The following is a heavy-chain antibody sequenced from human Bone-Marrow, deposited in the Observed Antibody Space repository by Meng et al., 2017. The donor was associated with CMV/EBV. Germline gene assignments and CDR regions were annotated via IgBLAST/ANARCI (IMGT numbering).Heavy chain of an antibody. CDR2: INPNSGGT. D-gene: IGHD3-3*01. J-gene: IGHJ6*02. V-gene: IGHV1-2*02. CDR3: ARDGEFMKGFLEWLPVYYGMDV. CDR1: GYTFTGYY. Sequence: ASVKVSCKASGYTFTGYYMHWVRQAPGQGLEWMGWINPNSGGTNYAQKFQGRVTMTRDTSISTAYMELSRLRSDDTAVYYCARDGEFMKGFLEWLPVYYGMDVWGQGTTVTVSS.